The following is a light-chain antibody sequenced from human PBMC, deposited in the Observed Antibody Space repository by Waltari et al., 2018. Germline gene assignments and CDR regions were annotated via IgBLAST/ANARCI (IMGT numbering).Light chain of an antibody. J-gene: IGKJ1*01. CDR2: AAS. CDR3: QQYGSSPWT. CDR1: QSVSSNY. Sequence: EIVLTQSPGTLSLSPGQSATLSCRASQSVSSNYLAWYQQKPGQAPRLLIFAASNRAAGIPDRFSGSGSGTDFTLTISRLEPEHFAVYYCQQYGSSPWTFGQGTKVEIK. V-gene: IGKV3-20*01.